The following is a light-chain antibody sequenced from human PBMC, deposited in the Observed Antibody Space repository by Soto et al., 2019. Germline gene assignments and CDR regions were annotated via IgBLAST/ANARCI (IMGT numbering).Light chain of an antibody. J-gene: IGKJ4*01. CDR3: QQVKRSPLT. Sequence: DIQLTQSPSFLSASVGDRVSITCRASEDISSYLAWYQRKPGKAPKVLISGASTLQSGVPSSFSGSGSGTDFTLTISSLQPDDFATYYCQQVKRSPLTFGARTKVEIK. CDR1: EDISSY. V-gene: IGKV1-9*01. CDR2: GAS.